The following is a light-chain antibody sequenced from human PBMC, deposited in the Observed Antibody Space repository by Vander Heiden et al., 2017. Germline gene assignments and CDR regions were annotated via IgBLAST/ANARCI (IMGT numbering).Light chain of an antibody. J-gene: IGKJ2*01. Sequence: DIESTQLPSSLSASVGVRVIITCQASQDIRNYSNWYQQKLGLAPKLLTYDVSNLVTGAPSRFSGSGSVTDFPFTISTLQPEDIATSSCQQDDNLPYTVGQGTKLEIK. V-gene: IGKV1-33*01. CDR1: QDIRNY. CDR2: DVS. CDR3: QQDDNLPYT.